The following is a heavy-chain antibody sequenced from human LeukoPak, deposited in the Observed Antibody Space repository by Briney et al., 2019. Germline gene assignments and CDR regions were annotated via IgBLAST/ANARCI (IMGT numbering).Heavy chain of an antibody. V-gene: IGHV1-18*01. Sequence: ASVKVSCKASGYTFTSYGISWVRQAPGQGLEWMGWISAYNGNTNYAQKLQGRVTMTTDTSTSTAYMELRGLRSEDTAVYYCARDGRGFGELSWFDPWGQGTLVTVSS. D-gene: IGHD3-10*01. CDR2: ISAYNGNT. CDR3: ARDGRGFGELSWFDP. J-gene: IGHJ5*02. CDR1: GYTFTSYG.